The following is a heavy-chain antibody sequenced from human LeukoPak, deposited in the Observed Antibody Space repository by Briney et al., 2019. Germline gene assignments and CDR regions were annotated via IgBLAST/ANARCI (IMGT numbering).Heavy chain of an antibody. CDR2: INPSGGST. D-gene: IGHD6-13*01. Sequence: ASVKVSCKATGYTFTSYYMHWVRQAPGQGLEWMGIINPSGGSTSYAQKFQGRVTMTRDTSTSTVYMELSSPRSEDTAVYYCARLLPSRAAAAEGYYFDYWGQGTLVTVSS. CDR3: ARLLPSRAAAAEGYYFDY. V-gene: IGHV1-46*01. J-gene: IGHJ4*02. CDR1: GYTFTSYY.